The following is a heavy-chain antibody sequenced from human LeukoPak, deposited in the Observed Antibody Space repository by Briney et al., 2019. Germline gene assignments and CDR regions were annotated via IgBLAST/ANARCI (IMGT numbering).Heavy chain of an antibody. D-gene: IGHD4-17*01. Sequence: PSETLSLTCTVSGGSISSGGYYWSWIRQPPGKGLEWIGYIYHSGSTYYNPSLKSRVTISVDRSKNQFSLKLSSVTAADTAVYYCARGPDYGDVDYWGQGTLVTVSS. CDR1: GGSISSGGYY. V-gene: IGHV4-30-2*01. CDR2: IYHSGST. CDR3: ARGPDYGDVDY. J-gene: IGHJ4*02.